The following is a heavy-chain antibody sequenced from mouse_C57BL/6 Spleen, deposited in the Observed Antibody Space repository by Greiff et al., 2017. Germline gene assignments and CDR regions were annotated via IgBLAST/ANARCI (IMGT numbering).Heavy chain of an antibody. CDR2: IDPGTGGT. CDR1: GYTFTDYE. V-gene: IGHV1-15*01. J-gene: IGHJ2*01. CDR3: AKYLYFDY. Sequence: QVQLKESGAELVRPGASVTLSCKASGYTFTDYEMHWVKQTPVHGLEWIGSIDPGTGGTAYNQKFKGKAILTADKSSSTAYMELRSLASEDSAVYYCAKYLYFDYWGQGTTLTVSS. D-gene: IGHD5-1-1*01.